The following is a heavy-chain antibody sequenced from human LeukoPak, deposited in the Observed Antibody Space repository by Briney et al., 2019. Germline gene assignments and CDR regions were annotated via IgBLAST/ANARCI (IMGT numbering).Heavy chain of an antibody. V-gene: IGHV3-23*01. J-gene: IGHJ4*02. D-gene: IGHD2-15*01. Sequence: GGSLRLSCAASGFTFSSYEMNWVRQAPGKGLEWVSAISGSGGSTYYADSVKGRFTISRDNSKNTLYLQMNSLRAEDTAVYYCAKHPIVVVVAATNWVGGTTDYWGQGTLVTVSS. CDR3: AKHPIVVVVAATNWVGGTTDY. CDR2: ISGSGGST. CDR1: GFTFSSYE.